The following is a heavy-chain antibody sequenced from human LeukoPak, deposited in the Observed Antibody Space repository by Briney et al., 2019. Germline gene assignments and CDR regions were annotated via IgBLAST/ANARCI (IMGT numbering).Heavy chain of an antibody. Sequence: ASVKVSCKASGYTFTGYYMHWVRQAPGQGLEWMGLINPSGGSTSYAQKFQGRVTMTRDTSTTTVYMEPSSLISEDTAVHYCARGNGLWAPMGYWGQGTLVTVSS. J-gene: IGHJ4*02. CDR2: INPSGGST. CDR1: GYTFTGYY. V-gene: IGHV1-46*01. D-gene: IGHD3-10*01. CDR3: ARGNGLWAPMGY.